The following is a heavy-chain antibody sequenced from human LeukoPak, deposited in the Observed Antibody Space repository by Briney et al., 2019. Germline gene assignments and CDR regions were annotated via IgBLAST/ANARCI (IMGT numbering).Heavy chain of an antibody. CDR3: ARVVYDSSGYYYEEYFQH. CDR1: GFTFASYA. CDR2: IYSGGST. Sequence: GGSLRLSCAASGFTFASYAMHWVRQAPGKGLEWVSVIYSGGSTYYADSVKGRFTISRDNSKNTLYLQMNSLRAEDTAVYYCARVVYDSSGYYYEEYFQHWGQGTLVTVSS. V-gene: IGHV3-53*01. J-gene: IGHJ1*01. D-gene: IGHD3-22*01.